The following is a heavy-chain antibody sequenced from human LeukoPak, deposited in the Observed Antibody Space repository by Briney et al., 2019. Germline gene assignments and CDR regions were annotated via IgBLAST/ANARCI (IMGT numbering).Heavy chain of an antibody. CDR3: ASEALVGAAPSYFDY. CDR2: ISVSGGST. CDR1: GFTFSSYA. D-gene: IGHD1-26*01. Sequence: PGGSLRLSCAASGFTFSSYAMSWVRQAPERGREWVSVISVSGGSTYYADSVKGRFTISRDNSKNTLYLQMNSLRAEDTAVYYCASEALVGAAPSYFDYWGQGTLVTVSS. J-gene: IGHJ4*02. V-gene: IGHV3-23*01.